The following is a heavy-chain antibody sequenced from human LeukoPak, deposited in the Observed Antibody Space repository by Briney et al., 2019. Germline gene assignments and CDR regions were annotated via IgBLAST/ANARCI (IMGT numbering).Heavy chain of an antibody. D-gene: IGHD1-1*01. J-gene: IGHJ4*02. CDR1: GYSLITYY. CDR3: ARALEGTLKANGGWNGDGDY. Sequence: APVKVSCKASGYSLITYYMQWVRQAPGQGLEWMGIINPNGGSTSYALKFKDRMTVTRDTSTSTVYMELSSLRSEDTAVYYCARALEGTLKANGGWNGDGDYWGQGTLVTVSS. CDR2: INPNGGST. V-gene: IGHV1-46*01.